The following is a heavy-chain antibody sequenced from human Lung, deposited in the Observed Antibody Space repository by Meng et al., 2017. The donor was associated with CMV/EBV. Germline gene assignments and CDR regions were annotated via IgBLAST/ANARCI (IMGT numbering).Heavy chain of an antibody. V-gene: IGHV1-18*01. D-gene: IGHD4/OR15-4a*01. J-gene: IGHJ4*02. CDR3: VRGGRDYRFDY. CDR2: ISVDNDDT. Sequence: ASXXVSCKTSGYSFTSFGITWVRQAPGRGLEWMGWISVDNDDTNYAEDFQDRVTMTTDIYRNTAYMELWSLRFDDTAFYYCVRGGRDYRFDYWGQGTLVTVSS. CDR1: GYSFTSFG.